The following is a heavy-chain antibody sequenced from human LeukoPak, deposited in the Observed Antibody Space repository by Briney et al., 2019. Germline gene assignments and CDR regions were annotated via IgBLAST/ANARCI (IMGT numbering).Heavy chain of an antibody. D-gene: IGHD4-17*01. J-gene: IGHJ4*02. CDR3: ARGPDPYADSFFDL. Sequence: GGSLRLSCVASGFTFSPYGRHWARQAPGKGLEWVAAIWNDGTHHYYADSVKGRFTSSRDNYKSTLYLDMDSLRAEDAAFYFCARGPDPYADSFFDLWGQGTLVTVSS. CDR2: IWNDGTHH. V-gene: IGHV3-33*01. CDR1: GFTFSPYG.